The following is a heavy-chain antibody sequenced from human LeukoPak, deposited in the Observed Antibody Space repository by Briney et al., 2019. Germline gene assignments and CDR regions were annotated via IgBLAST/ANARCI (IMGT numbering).Heavy chain of an antibody. J-gene: IGHJ4*02. CDR1: GFTFSSYG. CDR3: AKYGSGTYYNGLH. CDR2: ISGRDSNT. D-gene: IGHD3-10*01. V-gene: IGHV3-23*01. Sequence: PGGSLRLSCAASGFTFSSYGMSWVRQAPGKGLEWVSAISGRDSNTYYADSVEGRFTISRDISKSTLYLQMNSLRDEDTALYYCAKYGSGTYYNGLHWGQGTLVTVSS.